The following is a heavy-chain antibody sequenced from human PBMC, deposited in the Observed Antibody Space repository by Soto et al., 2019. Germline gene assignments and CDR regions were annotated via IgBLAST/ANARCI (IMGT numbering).Heavy chain of an antibody. Sequence: GGSLRLSCAASGFTFDDYTMHWVRQAPGKGLEWVSLISWDGGSTYYADSVKGRFTISRDNSKNSLYLQMNSLRTEDTALYYCAKGVVRGYSYGPYYSYYGMDVWGQGTSVTVSS. CDR1: GFTFDDYT. CDR3: AKGVVRGYSYGPYYSYYGMDV. V-gene: IGHV3-43*01. D-gene: IGHD5-18*01. CDR2: ISWDGGST. J-gene: IGHJ6*02.